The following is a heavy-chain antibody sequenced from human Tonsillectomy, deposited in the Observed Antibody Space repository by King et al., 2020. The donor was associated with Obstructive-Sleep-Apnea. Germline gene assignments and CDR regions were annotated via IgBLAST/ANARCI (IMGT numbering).Heavy chain of an antibody. D-gene: IGHD5-12*01. Sequence: VQLVESGGGVVQPGRSLRLSCAASGFTFSNYALYWVRQAPGKGLEWVASISYDGSNKYLADSVKGRFTISRDNSKNTVYLQMDSLRAEDTAVFYCFGYGLVQWGSDYWGQGALVTVPA. CDR2: ISYDGSNK. CDR3: FGYGLVQWGSDY. J-gene: IGHJ4*02. CDR1: GFTFSNYA. V-gene: IGHV3-30*03.